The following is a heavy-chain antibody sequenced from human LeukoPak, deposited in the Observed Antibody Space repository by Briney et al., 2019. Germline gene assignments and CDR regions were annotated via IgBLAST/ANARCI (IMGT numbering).Heavy chain of an antibody. J-gene: IGHJ3*02. Sequence: GASVTVSCKASGYTFTGYYMHWVRQAPGQGLEWMGRINPNSGVTHYAQKFQGRVTMTRDTSISTAYMELSRLRSDDTAVYYCASLSNPDAFDIWGQGTMVTVSS. CDR1: GYTFTGYY. CDR2: INPNSGVT. CDR3: ASLSNPDAFDI. V-gene: IGHV1-2*06. D-gene: IGHD2/OR15-2a*01.